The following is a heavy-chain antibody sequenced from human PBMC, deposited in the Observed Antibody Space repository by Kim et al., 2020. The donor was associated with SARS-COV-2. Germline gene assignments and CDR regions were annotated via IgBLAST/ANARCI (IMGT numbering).Heavy chain of an antibody. Sequence: SQTLSLTCVISGDSLSRNTVAWSWIRQSPSSGLEWLGRTYYRSKWSSDYAVSVKSRIIINADPSKNQFSLHLNSVTPDDTATYYCVRYSGWYYFDYWGQG. V-gene: IGHV6-1*01. CDR2: TYYRSKWSS. D-gene: IGHD6-19*01. CDR3: VRYSGWYYFDY. CDR1: GDSLSRNTVA. J-gene: IGHJ4*02.